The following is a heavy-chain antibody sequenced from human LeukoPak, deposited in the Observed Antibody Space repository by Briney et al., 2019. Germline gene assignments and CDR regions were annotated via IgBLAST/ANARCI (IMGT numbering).Heavy chain of an antibody. V-gene: IGHV4-34*01. CDR1: GESFSGYN. CDR3: ARGNWFDP. J-gene: IGHJ5*02. CDR2: INHSGST. Sequence: SETLSLTCAVCGESFSGYNWSWIRQSPGKGLEWIGEINHSGSTNYNPSLKSRVTISIDTSKNQFSLKLNSVTAADTAVYYCARGNWFDPWGQGTLVTVSS.